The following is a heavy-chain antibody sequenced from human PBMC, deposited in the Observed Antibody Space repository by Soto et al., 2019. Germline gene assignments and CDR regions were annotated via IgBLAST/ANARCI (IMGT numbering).Heavy chain of an antibody. J-gene: IGHJ5*02. CDR1: GYTFTSYV. Sequence: ASVKVSCKASGYTFTSYVMHWVRQAPGQRLEWMGWINAGNGNTKYSQKFQGRVTITRDTSASTAYMGLSSLRSEDTAVYYCARESDLLGFDPWGQGTLVTVSS. V-gene: IGHV1-3*01. CDR2: INAGNGNT. CDR3: ARESDLLGFDP.